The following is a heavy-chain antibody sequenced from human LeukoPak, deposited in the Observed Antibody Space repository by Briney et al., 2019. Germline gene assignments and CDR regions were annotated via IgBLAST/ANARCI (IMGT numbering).Heavy chain of an antibody. CDR3: ARYYYDSSGYLSDAFDI. J-gene: IGHJ3*02. Sequence: GRSLRLSCAASGFTFSSYAMHWVRQAPGKGLEWVAVISYDGSNKYYADSVKGRFTISRDNSKNTLYLQMNSLRAEDTAVYYCARYYYDSSGYLSDAFDIWGQGTMVTVSS. CDR2: ISYDGSNK. D-gene: IGHD3-22*01. CDR1: GFTFSSYA. V-gene: IGHV3-30-3*01.